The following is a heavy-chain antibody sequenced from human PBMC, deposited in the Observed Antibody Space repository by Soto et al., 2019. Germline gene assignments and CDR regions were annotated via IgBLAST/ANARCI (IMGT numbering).Heavy chain of an antibody. D-gene: IGHD6-6*01. J-gene: IGHJ6*03. V-gene: IGHV3-64*01. Sequence: GGSLRLSCAASGFTLSGYAMDWVRQAPGKGLEYVSGISSNGVGTYYANSVQGRYTISRDNSKNTVYLQMGSLRPEDMAVFYCARRARPHFYYLDVWSKGTTVTVSS. CDR2: ISSNGVGT. CDR1: GFTLSGYA. CDR3: ARRARPHFYYLDV.